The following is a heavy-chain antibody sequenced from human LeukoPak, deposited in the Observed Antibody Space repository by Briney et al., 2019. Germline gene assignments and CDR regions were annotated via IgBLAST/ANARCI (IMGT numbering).Heavy chain of an antibody. CDR1: GFTFCTYW. CDR3: AGFGELFR. D-gene: IGHD3-10*01. J-gene: IGHJ4*02. Sequence: PGGSLTLSCAASGFTFCTYWMHWVRQTPGKGPVWVSNINSDGSHTNYADSVKGRFTISRDNAKNTLYLQMNSLRAEDSAVYYCAGFGELFRWGRRTLVTVSS. V-gene: IGHV3-74*01. CDR2: INSDGSHT.